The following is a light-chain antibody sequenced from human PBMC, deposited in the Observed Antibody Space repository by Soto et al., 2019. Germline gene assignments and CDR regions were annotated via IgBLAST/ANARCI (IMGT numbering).Light chain of an antibody. Sequence: QSVLTQPRSVSGSPGQSLTLSCTGTSSDVGGYNYVSWYQQYPGQVPKLMIYDVTKRPSGVPDRFSGSKSGNTASLTISGLQAEDEADYYCCSHAGTYTYVFGTGTKLTVL. J-gene: IGLJ1*01. V-gene: IGLV2-11*01. CDR3: CSHAGTYTYV. CDR2: DVT. CDR1: SSDVGGYNY.